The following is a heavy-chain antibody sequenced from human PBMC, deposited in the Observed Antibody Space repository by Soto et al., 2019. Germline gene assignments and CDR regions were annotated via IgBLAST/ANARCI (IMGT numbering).Heavy chain of an antibody. CDR2: ISSDGSNT. Sequence: QVQLVESGGGVVQPGRSLRLSCAASGFIFSTYGMDWVRQVPGKGLEWVAVISSDGSNTYYADSVKGRFTISRDNSKNTLYLQMNSLKDEDTAVYYCARDSVHWLTLDYWGQGTLVTVSS. CDR1: GFIFSTYG. CDR3: ARDSVHWLTLDY. D-gene: IGHD6-19*01. V-gene: IGHV3-30*03. J-gene: IGHJ4*02.